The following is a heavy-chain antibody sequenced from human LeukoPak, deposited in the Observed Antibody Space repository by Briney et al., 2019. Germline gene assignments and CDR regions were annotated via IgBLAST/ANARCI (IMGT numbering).Heavy chain of an antibody. CDR3: ARSDSEWLGYFDY. V-gene: IGHV1-18*04. J-gene: IGHJ4*02. CDR1: GYTFTGYY. D-gene: IGHD5-12*01. CDR2: ISAYNGNT. Sequence: GASVKVSCKASGYTFTGYYMHWVRQAPGQGLEWMGWISAYNGNTNYAQKLQGRVTMTTDTSTSTAYMELRSLRSDDTAVYYCARSDSEWLGYFDYWGQGTLVTVSS.